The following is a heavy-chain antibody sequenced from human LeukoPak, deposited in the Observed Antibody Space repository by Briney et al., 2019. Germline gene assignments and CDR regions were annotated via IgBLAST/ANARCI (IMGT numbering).Heavy chain of an antibody. Sequence: GASVKVSCKASGYTFSSYHIHWVRQAPGQGLEWMGKINPSFNPGVDVTSYAQKFQGRVTMTRDTSTNTVYMELSSLRSEDTAVYYCARAWESIAGYYFDYWGQGTLVTASS. CDR3: ARAWESIAGYYFDY. D-gene: IGHD1-26*01. J-gene: IGHJ4*02. CDR1: GYTFSSYH. CDR2: INPSFNPGVDVT. V-gene: IGHV1-46*01.